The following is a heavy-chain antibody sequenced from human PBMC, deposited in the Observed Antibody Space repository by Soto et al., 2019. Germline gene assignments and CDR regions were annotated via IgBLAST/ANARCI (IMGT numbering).Heavy chain of an antibody. D-gene: IGHD6-13*01. CDR2: ISGSGGST. CDR3: AKRRSSWDVALDY. Sequence: EVQLLESGGGLVQPGGSLRLSCAASGFTFSSYAMSWVRQAPGKGLEWVSAISGSGGSTYYADSVKGRFTISRDNSKNTLYRQMNSLRAEDTAVYYCAKRRSSWDVALDYWGQGTLVTVSS. V-gene: IGHV3-23*01. CDR1: GFTFSSYA. J-gene: IGHJ4*02.